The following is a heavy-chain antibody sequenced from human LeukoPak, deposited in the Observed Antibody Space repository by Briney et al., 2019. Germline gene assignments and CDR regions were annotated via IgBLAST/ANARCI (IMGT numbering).Heavy chain of an antibody. CDR2: IRRRAFGETA. CDR3: TREGAAAAYGMDV. V-gene: IGHV3-49*04. J-gene: IGHJ6*02. D-gene: IGHD6-13*01. Sequence: PGRSLRLSCTASGFTFGDYALSWVRRAPGRGLEWVGLIRRRAFGETADYAASVKGRFTISRDDSKSIAYLQMNSLKTEDTAVYYCTREGAAAAYGMDVWGQGTTVTVSS. CDR1: GFTFGDYA.